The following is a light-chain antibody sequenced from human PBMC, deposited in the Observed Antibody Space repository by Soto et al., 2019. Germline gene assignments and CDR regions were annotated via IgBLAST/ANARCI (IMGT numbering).Light chain of an antibody. CDR3: QQFGNSLYT. CDR1: QSVSSSH. J-gene: IGKJ2*01. V-gene: IGKV3-20*01. Sequence: DIVLTQSPVTLSLSPGERATLSCKASQSVSSSHLAWYQQKVGQPPRLLLHDTSTRATGVPDRFSGSGSGTDFTLTISRLEPEDFAMYYCQQFGNSLYTFGQGTKLDIK. CDR2: DTS.